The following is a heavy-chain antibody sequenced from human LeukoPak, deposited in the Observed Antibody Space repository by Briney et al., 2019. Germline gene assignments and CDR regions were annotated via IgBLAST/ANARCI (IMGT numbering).Heavy chain of an antibody. CDR1: GASITSSSYY. CDR3: ARHSGSTGGAFDI. V-gene: IGHV4-39*01. D-gene: IGHD1-26*01. J-gene: IGHJ3*02. CDR2: IYYSGST. Sequence: SETLSLTCTVFGASITSSSYYWGWIRQPPGKGLEWFGSIYYSGSTYYNPSLKSRVTISVDTSKNQFSLKLSSVTAADTAVYYCARHSGSTGGAFDIWGQGTMVTVSS.